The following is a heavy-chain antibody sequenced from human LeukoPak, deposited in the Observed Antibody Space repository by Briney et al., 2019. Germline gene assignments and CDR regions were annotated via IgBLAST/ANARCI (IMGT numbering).Heavy chain of an antibody. CDR2: INPSGGST. CDR1: GYTFTSYY. J-gene: IGHJ4*02. Sequence: ASVKVSCKASGYTFTSYYMHWVRQAPGQGLEWMGIINPSGGSTSYAQKFQGRVTMTRDTSTSTVYMELSSLRSEDTAVYYCARRYDSLVRSYYDFWSGYRNLGYFDYWGQGTLVTVSS. V-gene: IGHV1-46*01. CDR3: ARRYDSLVRSYYDFWSGYRNLGYFDY. D-gene: IGHD3-3*01.